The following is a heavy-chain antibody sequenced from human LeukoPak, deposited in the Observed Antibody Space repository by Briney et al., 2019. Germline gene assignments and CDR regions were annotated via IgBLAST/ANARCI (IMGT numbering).Heavy chain of an antibody. Sequence: GGSLRLSCAASGFTVSSDYMSWVRQAPGKGLEWVSILYSGGSTYYADSVKGRFTISRENSKNTLYLQMNSLRAEDTAVYYCARNYYGSGSRAFDIWGQGTMVTVSS. CDR1: GFTVSSDY. V-gene: IGHV3-53*01. CDR3: ARNYYGSGSRAFDI. CDR2: LYSGGST. J-gene: IGHJ3*02. D-gene: IGHD3-10*01.